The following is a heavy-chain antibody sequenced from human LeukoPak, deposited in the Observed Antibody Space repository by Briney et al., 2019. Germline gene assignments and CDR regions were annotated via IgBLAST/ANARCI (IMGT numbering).Heavy chain of an antibody. CDR2: IKSDGSA. J-gene: IGHJ4*02. CDR1: GFTFSGAW. CDR3: ARDYYYSVDY. Sequence: SGGSLRLSCAASGFTFSGAWMHWVRQDPGKGLVWVSLIKSDGSAMYADSVKGRFTMSRDNAKSTVYLQMNSLRAEDTAVYYCARDYYYSVDYWGQGTLVTVSS. D-gene: IGHD3-22*01. V-gene: IGHV3-74*03.